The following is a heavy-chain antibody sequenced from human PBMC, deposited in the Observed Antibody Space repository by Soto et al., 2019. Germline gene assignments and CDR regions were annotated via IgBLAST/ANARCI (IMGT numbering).Heavy chain of an antibody. CDR2: IKSKTDGGTT. J-gene: IGHJ3*02. CDR3: ATRGGVITFGGVIVGAFDI. D-gene: IGHD3-16*02. V-gene: IGHV3-15*01. CDR1: GFTFSNAW. Sequence: GSLRLSCAASGFTFSNAWMSWVRQAPGKGLEWVGRIKSKTDGGTTDYAAPVKGRFTISRDNSKNTLYLQMNSLRAEDTAVYYCATRGGVITFGGVIVGAFDIWGQGTMVTVSS.